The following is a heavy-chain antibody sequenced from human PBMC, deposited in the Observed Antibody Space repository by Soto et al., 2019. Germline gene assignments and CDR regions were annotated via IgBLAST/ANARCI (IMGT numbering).Heavy chain of an antibody. D-gene: IGHD6-19*01. Sequence: GGSLRLSCAASGFTFSRDGMHWVRQTPGTGLVWVSRIDNTGSVITYADSVKSRFTISRDNAKNTLYLQMNSLSAVDTAVYDCARDQTVAGPTTFDYCGQGTLVTVSS. CDR3: ARDQTVAGPTTFDY. CDR1: GFTFSRDG. V-gene: IGHV3-74*01. CDR2: IDNTGSVI. J-gene: IGHJ4*02.